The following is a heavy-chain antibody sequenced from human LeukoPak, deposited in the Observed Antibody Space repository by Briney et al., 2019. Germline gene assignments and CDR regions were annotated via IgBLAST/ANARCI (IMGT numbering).Heavy chain of an antibody. D-gene: IGHD4-11*01. CDR3: ARDDYSNGYYFDY. CDR1: GGSISSGGYY. Sequence: PSETLSLTCTVSGGSISSGGYYWSWIRQHPGKGLEWIGYIYYSGSTHYNPSLKSRVTISVDTSKNQFSLKLSSVTAADTAVYYCARDDYSNGYYFDYWGQGTLVTVSS. J-gene: IGHJ4*02. V-gene: IGHV4-31*03. CDR2: IYYSGST.